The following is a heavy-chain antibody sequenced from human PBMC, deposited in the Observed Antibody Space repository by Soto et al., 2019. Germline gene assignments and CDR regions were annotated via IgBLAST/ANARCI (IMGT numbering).Heavy chain of an antibody. J-gene: IGHJ4*02. V-gene: IGHV1-69*06. CDR1: GGTFSSYA. CDR2: IIPIFGTA. Sequence: QVQLVQSGAEVKKPGSSVKVSCKASGGTFSSYAISWVRQAPGQVLEWMGGIIPIFGTANYAQKFQGRVTITADKSTSTAYMELSSLRSEDTAVYYCASDTSGIVVVPAAPFDYWGQGTLVTVSS. D-gene: IGHD2-2*01. CDR3: ASDTSGIVVVPAAPFDY.